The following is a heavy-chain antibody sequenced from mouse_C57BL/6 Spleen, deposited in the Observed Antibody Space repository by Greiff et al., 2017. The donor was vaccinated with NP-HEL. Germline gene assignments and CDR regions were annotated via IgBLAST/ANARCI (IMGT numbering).Heavy chain of an antibody. J-gene: IGHJ4*01. Sequence: VQLQQSGPELVKPGASVKMSCKASGYTFTSYVMHWVKQKPGQGLEWIGYIYPYNDCTTYNEKFKGKATLTSDKSSSTAYMELSSLTSDDSAEQPLTDYWGQGTSVTVSS. V-gene: IGHV1-14*01. CDR3: TDY. CDR2: IYPYNDCT. D-gene: IGHD1-1*01. CDR1: GYTFTSYV.